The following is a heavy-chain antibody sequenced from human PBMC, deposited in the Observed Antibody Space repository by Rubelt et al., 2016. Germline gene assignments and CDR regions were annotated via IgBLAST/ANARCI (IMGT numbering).Heavy chain of an antibody. CDR1: GFTFDDYG. Sequence: EVQLVESGGGVVRPGGSLRLSCAASGFTFDDYGMSWVRQAPGKGREWVSGINWNGGSTGYADSLKGGVPICRAKAKNSLYLQMNSLRAEDTAVYYCARGQWELPQTLDYWGQGTLVTVSS. J-gene: IGHJ4*02. D-gene: IGHD1-26*01. V-gene: IGHV3-20*04. CDR3: ARGQWELPQTLDY. CDR2: INWNGGST.